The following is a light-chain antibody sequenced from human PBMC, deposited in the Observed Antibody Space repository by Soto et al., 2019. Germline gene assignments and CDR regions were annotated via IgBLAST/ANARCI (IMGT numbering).Light chain of an antibody. V-gene: IGKV3-20*01. CDR2: GAS. J-gene: IGKJ1*01. Sequence: IVWTQSPRPLSFSPGEIATLSCRSSQSVSSSFLAWYQQRPGQAPRLLIYGASSRATGIPDRFSGSGSGTYFTVTISSVEPEDCAVYYCQQYFSSTRWTFGQGTKVDIK. CDR3: QQYFSSTRWT. CDR1: QSVSSSF.